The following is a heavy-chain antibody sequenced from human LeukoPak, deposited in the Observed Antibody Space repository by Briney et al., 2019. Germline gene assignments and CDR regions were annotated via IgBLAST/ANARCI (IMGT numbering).Heavy chain of an antibody. J-gene: IGHJ4*02. V-gene: IGHV3-23*01. CDR3: AKDRGRDYGDYSGFDY. CDR2: ISGSGGST. D-gene: IGHD4-17*01. CDR1: GFTFSSYA. Sequence: GGSLRLSCAASGFTFSSYAVSWVRQAPGKGLEWVSAISGSGGSTYYADSVKGRFTISRDNSKNTLYLQMNSLRAEDTAVYYCAKDRGRDYGDYSGFDYWGQGTLVTVSS.